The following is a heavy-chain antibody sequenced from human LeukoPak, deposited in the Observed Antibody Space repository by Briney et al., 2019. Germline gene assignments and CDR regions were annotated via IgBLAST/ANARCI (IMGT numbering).Heavy chain of an antibody. D-gene: IGHD6-19*01. V-gene: IGHV3-21*01. CDR3: AKDRAVAGPPFDY. Sequence: PGGSLRLSCAASGFTFSSYSMNWVRQAPGKGLEWVSSISSSSYIYYADSVKGRFTISRDNSKNTLYLQMNSLRAEDTAVYYCAKDRAVAGPPFDYWGQGTLVTVSS. CDR2: ISSSSYI. J-gene: IGHJ4*02. CDR1: GFTFSSYS.